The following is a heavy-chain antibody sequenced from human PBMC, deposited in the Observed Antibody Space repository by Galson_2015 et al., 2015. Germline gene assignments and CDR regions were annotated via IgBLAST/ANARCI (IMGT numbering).Heavy chain of an antibody. CDR1: GGTFSSYA. J-gene: IGHJ6*02. D-gene: IGHD4-11*01. CDR3: ASGGLQFRRVRSDYYYGMDV. Sequence: SVKVSCKASGGTFSSYAISWVRQAPGQGLEWMGGIIPIFGTANYAQKFQGRVTITADESTSTAYMELSSLRSEDTAVYYCASGGLQFRRVRSDYYYGMDVWGQGTTVTVSS. V-gene: IGHV1-69*13. CDR2: IIPIFGTA.